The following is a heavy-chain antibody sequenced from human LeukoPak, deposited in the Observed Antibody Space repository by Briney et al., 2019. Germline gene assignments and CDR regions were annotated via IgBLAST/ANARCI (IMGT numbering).Heavy chain of an antibody. CDR1: GFTFSNYG. D-gene: IGHD3-10*01. V-gene: IGHV3-30*18. Sequence: GGSLRLSCAASGFTFSNYGMHWVRQAPGKGLEWVAVISYDGSNKYYADSVKGRFTISRDNSKNTLYLQMNSLRAEDTAVYYCAKDRGLGGRGWFDPRGQGTLVTVSS. CDR2: ISYDGSNK. CDR3: AKDRGLGGRGWFDP. J-gene: IGHJ5*02.